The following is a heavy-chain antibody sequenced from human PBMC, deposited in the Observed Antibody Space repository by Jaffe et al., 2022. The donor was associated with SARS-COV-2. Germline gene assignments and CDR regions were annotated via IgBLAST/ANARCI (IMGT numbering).Heavy chain of an antibody. J-gene: IGHJ4*02. Sequence: QLQLQESGPGLVKPSETLSLTCTVSGGSISNSFNYWGWIRQPPGKGLESIGNIYYTGSTDYNPSLKSRVTISIDTSKNQFSLRLSSVTAADTAVYYCVRRCISPSCYLFWGQGTLVIVSS. CDR1: GGSISNSFNY. V-gene: IGHV4-39*01. CDR2: IYYTGST. D-gene: IGHD2-2*01. CDR3: VRRCISPSCYLF.